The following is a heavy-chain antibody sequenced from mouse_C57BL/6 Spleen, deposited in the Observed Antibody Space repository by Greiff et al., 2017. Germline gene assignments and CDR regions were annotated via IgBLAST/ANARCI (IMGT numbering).Heavy chain of an antibody. J-gene: IGHJ4*01. D-gene: IGHD1-1*01. Sequence: QVQLQQSGAELVRPGASVTLSCKASGYTFTDYEMHWVKQTPVHGLEWIGAVDPETGGTAYNQKFKGKAILTAGKSSSTAYMELRRLTSEDSAVYYCTRENYYESSLCYYAMDYWGQGTSVTVSS. V-gene: IGHV1-15*01. CDR2: VDPETGGT. CDR3: TRENYYESSLCYYAMDY. CDR1: GYTFTDYE.